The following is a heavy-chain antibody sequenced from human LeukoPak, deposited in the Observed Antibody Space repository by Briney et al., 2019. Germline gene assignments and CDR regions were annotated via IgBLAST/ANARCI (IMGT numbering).Heavy chain of an antibody. CDR1: GFSFSSYG. V-gene: IGHV3-30*18. Sequence: PGGSLRLSCVASGFSFSSYGMHWVRQAPGKGLEWVAVISYDGSNKYYADSVKGRFTISRDNSKNTLYLQMNSLRAEDTAVYYCAKRPSLTTVTPDYWGQGTLVTVSS. D-gene: IGHD4-11*01. CDR2: ISYDGSNK. CDR3: AKRPSLTTVTPDY. J-gene: IGHJ4*02.